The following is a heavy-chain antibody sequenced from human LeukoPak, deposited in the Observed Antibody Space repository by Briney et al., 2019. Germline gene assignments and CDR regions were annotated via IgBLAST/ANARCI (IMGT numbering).Heavy chain of an antibody. J-gene: IGHJ4*02. D-gene: IGHD3-3*01. CDR1: GGSISCYY. V-gene: IGHV4-59*12. CDR2: IYYSGST. CDR3: ARDSRFLEWLLDY. Sequence: SETLSLTCTVSGGSISCYYWSWIRQPPGKGLEWIGYIYYSGSTNYNPSLKSRVTISVDTSKNQFSLKLSSVTAADTAVYYCARDSRFLEWLLDYWGQGTLVTVSS.